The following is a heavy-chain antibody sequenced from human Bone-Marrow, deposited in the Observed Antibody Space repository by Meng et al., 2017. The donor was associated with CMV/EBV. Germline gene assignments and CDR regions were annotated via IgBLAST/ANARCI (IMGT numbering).Heavy chain of an antibody. D-gene: IGHD3-3*01. CDR3: ALEKGGIFVDY. V-gene: IGHV4-61*01. Sequence: SETLSLTCTVSGGSASSGSYYWSWIRQPPGKGLEWIGYIYYSGSTNYNPSLKSRVTMSVDTSKNQFSLKLSSVTAADTAVYYCALEKGGIFVDYWGQGTVVTVSS. J-gene: IGHJ4*02. CDR2: IYYSGST. CDR1: GGSASSGSYY.